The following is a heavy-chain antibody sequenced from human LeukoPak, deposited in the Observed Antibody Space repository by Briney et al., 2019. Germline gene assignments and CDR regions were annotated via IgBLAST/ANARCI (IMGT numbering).Heavy chain of an antibody. CDR3: AKDRVVAATNWYFDL. CDR2: ITGSGGST. J-gene: IGHJ2*01. V-gene: IGHV3-23*01. D-gene: IGHD2-15*01. Sequence: RPGGSLRLPCAASGFIFSSYAMSWVRQAPGKGLEWVSAITGSGGSTYYADSVKGRFTISRDDSKNTLYLQMNSLRAEDAALYYCAKDRVVAATNWYFDLWGRGTLVTVSS. CDR1: GFIFSSYA.